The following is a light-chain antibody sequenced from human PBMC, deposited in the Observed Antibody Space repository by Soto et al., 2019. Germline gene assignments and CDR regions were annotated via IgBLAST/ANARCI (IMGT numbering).Light chain of an antibody. J-gene: IGLJ2*01. Sequence: QSVLTQPPSVSASPGQKVTISGAGSSSNIGNNYVSWYQQLPGTAPKLLIYDNNKRPSGIPDRFSGSKSGTSATLGVTGLQTGDEADYYCGTWDSSLSAVVFGGGTNVTVL. CDR1: SSNIGNNY. V-gene: IGLV1-51*01. CDR2: DNN. CDR3: GTWDSSLSAVV.